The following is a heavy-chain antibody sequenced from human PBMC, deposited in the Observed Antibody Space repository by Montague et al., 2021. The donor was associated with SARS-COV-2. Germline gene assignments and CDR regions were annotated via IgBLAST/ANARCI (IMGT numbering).Heavy chain of an antibody. Sequence: SETLSLTCAVYGGSFSDYYWSWIRQPPGKGLEWIGEINHRGTSNYNPSLKSRVSTSVDTSKNQFSLYLGSVTAADTAVYYCARGRQHFNMIVVVMTGGEYYFDYWAQGTLVTVPS. CDR3: ARGRQHFNMIVVVMTGGEYYFDY. CDR1: GGSFSDYY. CDR2: INHRGTS. D-gene: IGHD3-22*01. V-gene: IGHV4-34*01. J-gene: IGHJ4*02.